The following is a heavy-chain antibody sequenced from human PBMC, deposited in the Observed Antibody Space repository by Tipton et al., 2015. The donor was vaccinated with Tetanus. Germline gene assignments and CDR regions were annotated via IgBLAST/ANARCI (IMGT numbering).Heavy chain of an antibody. Sequence: QLVQSGAEVKKPGESLKISCQGSGYNFSYYSIGWVRHMPGKGLEWMGIVDPRDSGATYGPSFQGQVTISTDRSISTAYVQWTSLQASDTAIYYCARRRSAVLGGSYHWHFDLWGRGTLVTVSS. D-gene: IGHD2-15*01. J-gene: IGHJ2*01. V-gene: IGHV5-51*01. CDR2: VDPRDSGA. CDR3: ARRRSAVLGGSYHWHFDL. CDR1: GYNFSYYS.